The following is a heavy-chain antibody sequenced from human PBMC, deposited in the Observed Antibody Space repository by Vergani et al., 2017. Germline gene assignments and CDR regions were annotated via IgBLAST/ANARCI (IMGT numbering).Heavy chain of an antibody. V-gene: IGHV4-34*01. J-gene: IGHJ6*03. CDR3: ARLKGELKXHYGSGTSNYYYYYYMDV. CDR2: INHSGST. Sequence: QVQLQQWGAGLLKPSETLSLTCAVYGGSFSGYYWSWIRQPPGKGLEWIGEINHSGSTNYNPSLKSRVTISVETSKNQFALKLSSVTAADTAVYYCARLKGELKXHYGSGTSNYYYYYYMDVWGKGTTVTVSS. D-gene: IGHD3-10*01. CDR1: GGSFSGYY.